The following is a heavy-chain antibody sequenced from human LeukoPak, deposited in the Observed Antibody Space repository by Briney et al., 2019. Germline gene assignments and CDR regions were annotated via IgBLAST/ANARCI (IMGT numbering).Heavy chain of an antibody. CDR1: GFTFSSYA. J-gene: IGHJ4*02. CDR2: ISGSGGST. V-gene: IGHV3-23*01. Sequence: GGSLRLSCAASGFTFSSYAMSWVRQAPGKGLEWVSAISGSGGSTYYADSVKGRFAISRDNSKNTRYLQMTSLRAEDTAVYYCATAYYYGSGSPPRGGKRPTDYWGQGTLVTVSS. CDR3: ATAYYYGSGSPPRGGKRPTDY. D-gene: IGHD3-10*01.